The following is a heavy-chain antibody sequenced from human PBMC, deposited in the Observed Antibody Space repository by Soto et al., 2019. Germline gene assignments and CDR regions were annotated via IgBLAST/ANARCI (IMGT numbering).Heavy chain of an antibody. J-gene: IGHJ5*02. CDR1: GGSFSGYY. V-gene: IGHV4-34*01. Sequence: PSETLSLTCAVYGGSFSGYYWSWIRQPPGKGLEWIGEINHSGSTNYNPSLKSRATISVDTSKNQFSLKLSSVTAADTAVYYCARASSDMVRGVIIRQTPTGFDPWGQGTLVTVSS. CDR2: INHSGST. CDR3: ARASSDMVRGVIIRQTPTGFDP. D-gene: IGHD3-10*01.